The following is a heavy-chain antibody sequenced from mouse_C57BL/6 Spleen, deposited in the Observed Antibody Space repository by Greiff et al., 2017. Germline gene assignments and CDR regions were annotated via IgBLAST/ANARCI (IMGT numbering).Heavy chain of an antibody. CDR3: ARLFYGSSYGQFAY. D-gene: IGHD1-1*01. CDR2: IYPGSGST. Sequence: VQLQQPGAELVKPGASVKMSCKASGYTFTSYWITWVKQRPGQGLEWIGDIYPGSGSTNYNEKFKSKATLTVDTSSSTAYMQLSSLTSEDSAVYYCARLFYGSSYGQFAYWGQGTLVTVSA. CDR1: GYTFTSYW. J-gene: IGHJ3*01. V-gene: IGHV1-55*01.